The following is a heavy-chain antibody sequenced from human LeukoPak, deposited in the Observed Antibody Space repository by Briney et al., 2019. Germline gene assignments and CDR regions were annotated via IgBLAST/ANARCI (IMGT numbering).Heavy chain of an antibody. CDR2: IYYTGSS. V-gene: IGHV4-39*07. CDR1: GGSISSSSYY. D-gene: IGHD3-22*01. Sequence: RSSETLSLTCTVSGGSISSSSYYWGWIRQTPGKGLEWMGSIYYTGSSHYNPSLKSRATISVDTSKNQFSLKLTSVTAADTAVYYCTRAASSGPLFTYHMDVWGKGTTVTVSS. J-gene: IGHJ6*03. CDR3: TRAASSGPLFTYHMDV.